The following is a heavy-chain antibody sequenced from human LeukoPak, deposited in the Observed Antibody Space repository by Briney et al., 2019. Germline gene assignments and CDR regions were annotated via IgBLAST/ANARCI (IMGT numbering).Heavy chain of an antibody. CDR1: GFTFSSYA. Sequence: GGSLRLSCAASGFTFSSYAMHWVRQAPGKGLEWVAVISYDGSNKYYADSVKGRFTISRDNSKNTLYLQMNSLRAEDTAVYYCARGRGWSSDAFDIWGQGTMVTVSS. V-gene: IGHV3-30-3*01. CDR3: ARGRGWSSDAFDI. CDR2: ISYDGSNK. D-gene: IGHD3-10*01. J-gene: IGHJ3*02.